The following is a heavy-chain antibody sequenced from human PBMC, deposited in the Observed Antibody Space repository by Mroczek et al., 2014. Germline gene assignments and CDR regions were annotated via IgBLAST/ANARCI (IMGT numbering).Heavy chain of an antibody. V-gene: IGHV4-39*01. CDR1: GGSISSSSYY. Sequence: QVQLQQWGPGLVKPSETLSLTCTVSGGSISSSSYYWGWIRQPPGKGLEWIGSIYYSGSTYYNPSLKSRVTISVDTSKNQFSLKLSSVTAADTAVYYCARHGPYSSSAVMGLNNDAFDIWGQGTMVTVSS. D-gene: IGHD6-13*01. J-gene: IGHJ3*02. CDR3: ARHGPYSSSAVMGLNNDAFDI. CDR2: IYYSGST.